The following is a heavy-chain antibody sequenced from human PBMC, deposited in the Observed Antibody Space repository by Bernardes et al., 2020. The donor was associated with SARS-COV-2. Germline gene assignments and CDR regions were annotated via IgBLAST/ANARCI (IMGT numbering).Heavy chain of an antibody. D-gene: IGHD2-2*02. CDR3: ARANAQYCSSTSCYNYWGIDDAFDI. V-gene: IGHV3-30*04. Sequence: GGSLRLSCAASGFTFSSYAMHWVRQAPGKGLEWVAVISYDGSNKYYADSVKGRFTISRDNSKNTLYLQMNSLRAEDTAVYYCARANAQYCSSTSCYNYWGIDDAFDIWGQGTMVTVSS. J-gene: IGHJ3*02. CDR1: GFTFSSYA. CDR2: ISYDGSNK.